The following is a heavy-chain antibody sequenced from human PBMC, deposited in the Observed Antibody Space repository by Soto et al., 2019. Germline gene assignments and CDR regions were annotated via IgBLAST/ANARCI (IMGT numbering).Heavy chain of an antibody. CDR2: ISSSGVAT. V-gene: IGHV3-64D*06. D-gene: IGHD1-26*01. CDR3: AKDRWVDY. CDR1: GFTLSDYA. Sequence: PGGSLRLSCSVSGFTLSDYAMHWVRQAPGKGLQYVSSISSSGVATYYADSVKGRFAISRDNSKNTVYLQMSSLRPEDSAVYYCAKDRWVDYWGQGTLVTVSS. J-gene: IGHJ4*02.